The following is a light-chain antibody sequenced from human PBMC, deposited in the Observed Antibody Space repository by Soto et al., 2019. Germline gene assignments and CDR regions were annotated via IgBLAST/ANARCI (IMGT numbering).Light chain of an antibody. J-gene: IGKJ4*01. CDR1: QSISSW. CDR2: KAS. Sequence: DIQMTQSPSTRSASVGDRVTITCRASQSISSWLAWYQQKPGKAPKLLIYKASSLESGVPSRFSGSGSGTEFTLTISTLQPDDFASYYCQQYNFYPLTFGGGTKVEIK. CDR3: QQYNFYPLT. V-gene: IGKV1-5*03.